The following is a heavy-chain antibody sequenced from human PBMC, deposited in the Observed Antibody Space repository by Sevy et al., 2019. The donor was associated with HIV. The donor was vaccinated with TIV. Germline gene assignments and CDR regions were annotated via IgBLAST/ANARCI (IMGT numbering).Heavy chain of an antibody. CDR1: GFTFSTYA. CDR2: ISGGGGNT. Sequence: GGSLRLSCAASGFTFSTYAMYWVRQAPGKGLEYVSAISGGGGNTYYGTSVKGRFTVSRDNAKNTLYLQMGSLRAEDMAVSFCARKYNDTSGYPRYSMDVWGQGTTVTVSS. D-gene: IGHD3-22*01. J-gene: IGHJ6*02. CDR3: ARKYNDTSGYPRYSMDV. V-gene: IGHV3-64*01.